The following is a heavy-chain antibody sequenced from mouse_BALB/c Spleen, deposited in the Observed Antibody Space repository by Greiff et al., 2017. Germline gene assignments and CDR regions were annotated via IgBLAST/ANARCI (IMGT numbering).Heavy chain of an antibody. Sequence: EVKLEESGAELVKPGASVKLSCTASGFNIKDTYMHWVKQRPEQGLEWIGRIDPANGNTKYDPKFQGKATITADTSSNTAYLQLSSLTSEDTAVYYCARYGTVVARYFDVWGAGTTVTVSS. CDR3: ARYGTVVARYFDV. CDR2: IDPANGNT. D-gene: IGHD1-1*01. V-gene: IGHV14-3*02. J-gene: IGHJ1*01. CDR1: GFNIKDTY.